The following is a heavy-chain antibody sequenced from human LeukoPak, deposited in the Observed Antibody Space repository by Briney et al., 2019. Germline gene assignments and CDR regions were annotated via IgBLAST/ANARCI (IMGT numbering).Heavy chain of an antibody. CDR1: GFTFSSYA. CDR3: ARGAPRGSQGWFDP. J-gene: IGHJ5*02. Sequence: GGSLRLSCAASGFTFSSYAMSWVRQAPGKGLEWVSGINWSGGSTGYADSVKGRFTISRDNAKSFLYLQMNSLRVEDTALYYCARGAPRGSQGWFDPWGQGTLVTVSS. D-gene: IGHD1-26*01. CDR2: INWSGGST. V-gene: IGHV3-20*04.